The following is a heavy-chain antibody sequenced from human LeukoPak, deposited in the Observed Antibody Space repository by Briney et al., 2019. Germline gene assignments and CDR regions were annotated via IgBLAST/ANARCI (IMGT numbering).Heavy chain of an antibody. CDR1: GGSISSSNW. CDR3: ARANWNDVGYFDY. D-gene: IGHD1-1*01. Sequence: PSETLSLTCAVSGGSISSSNWWSWVRQPPGKGLEWIGEIYHSGSTNYNPSLKSRVTISVDKSKNQFSLKLSSVTAADTAVYYWARANWNDVGYFDYWGQGTLVTVSS. V-gene: IGHV4-4*02. J-gene: IGHJ4*02. CDR2: IYHSGST.